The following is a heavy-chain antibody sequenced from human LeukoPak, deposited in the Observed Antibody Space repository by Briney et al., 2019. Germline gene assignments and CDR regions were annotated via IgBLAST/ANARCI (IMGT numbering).Heavy chain of an antibody. CDR1: GGSFSDYY. CDR3: ATYSTGFDI. J-gene: IGHJ3*02. D-gene: IGHD6-19*01. Sequence: SETLSLTCAVYGGSFSDYYWTWIRQPPGKGLEWIGEINHRGSTHYNPSFKSRVTISVDTSKKQFSLKLSSVTAADTAVYYCATYSTGFDIWGQGTVVTVSS. CDR2: INHRGST. V-gene: IGHV4-34*01.